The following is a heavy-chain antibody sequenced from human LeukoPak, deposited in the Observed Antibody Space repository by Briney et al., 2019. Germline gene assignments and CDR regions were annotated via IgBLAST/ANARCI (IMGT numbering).Heavy chain of an antibody. D-gene: IGHD3-10*01. J-gene: IGHJ6*02. CDR3: ARDYGPNVYNYNGLDV. Sequence: PGGPLRLSCAASGFTFNAYSMNWVRQAPGKGLEWVSSITASSSYIYYADSVKGRFTISRDNTKNLVYLQMNSLRAEDTAVYYCARDYGPNVYNYNGLDVWGQGTTVTVSS. CDR1: GFTFNAYS. CDR2: ITASSSYI. V-gene: IGHV3-21*01.